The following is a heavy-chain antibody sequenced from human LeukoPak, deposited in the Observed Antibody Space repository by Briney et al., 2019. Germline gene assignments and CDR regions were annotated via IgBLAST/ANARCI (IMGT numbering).Heavy chain of an antibody. D-gene: IGHD2-2*01. Sequence: GGPLRLPCTASGFTFGDYAMSWVRQAPGKGLEWVGFIRSKAYGGTTEYAASVKGRFTISRDDSKSIAYLQMNSLKTEDTAVYYCTRDRGCSSTSCYAGFDYWGQGTLVTVSS. CDR2: IRSKAYGGTT. CDR1: GFTFGDYA. J-gene: IGHJ4*02. V-gene: IGHV3-49*04. CDR3: TRDRGCSSTSCYAGFDY.